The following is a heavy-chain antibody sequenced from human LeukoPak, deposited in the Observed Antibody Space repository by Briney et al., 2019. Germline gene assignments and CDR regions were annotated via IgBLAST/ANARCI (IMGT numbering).Heavy chain of an antibody. J-gene: IGHJ4*02. CDR2: IYYSGST. CDR1: GGSISSSSYY. CDR3: ARLFHGYFDY. D-gene: IGHD2-21*01. V-gene: IGHV4-39*01. Sequence: PSETLSLTCTVSGGSISSSSYYWGWIRQPPGKGLEWIGSIYYSGSTYYNPSLKSRVTISVDTSKNQFSLKLSSVTAADTAVYYCARLFHGYFDYWGQGTLVTVSS.